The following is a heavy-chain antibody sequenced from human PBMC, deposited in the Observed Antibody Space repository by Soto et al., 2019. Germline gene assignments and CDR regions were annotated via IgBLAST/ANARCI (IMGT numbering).Heavy chain of an antibody. V-gene: IGHV3-30-3*01. CDR3: ARAGCDGGSCYTLVGLRYGMDV. CDR1: GFTFSSYV. D-gene: IGHD2-15*01. CDR2: ISYDGNNK. Sequence: QVQLVESGGGVVQPGRSLRLSCAASGFTFSSYVMHWVRQAPGKGLEWVAIISYDGNNKYYADSVKGRFTISRDNSKNTRYLQRNSLRAEDTAVYYCARAGCDGGSCYTLVGLRYGMDVWGQGTTVTASS. J-gene: IGHJ6*02.